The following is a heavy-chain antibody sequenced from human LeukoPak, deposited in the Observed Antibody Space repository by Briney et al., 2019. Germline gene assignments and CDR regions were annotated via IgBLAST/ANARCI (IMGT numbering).Heavy chain of an antibody. J-gene: IGHJ4*02. CDR2: IYHSGST. CDR1: GCSISSGGYW. CDR3: ARGSYSGSYYFDY. D-gene: IGHD1-26*01. Sequence: SETLSVTCAVSGCSISSGGYWWSWIPQPPGKGLEWIGYIYHSGSTYYNPSLKSRVTISVDRSKNQFSLKLSSMTAADTAVYYCARGSYSGSYYFDYWGQGTLVTVSS. V-gene: IGHV4-30-2*01.